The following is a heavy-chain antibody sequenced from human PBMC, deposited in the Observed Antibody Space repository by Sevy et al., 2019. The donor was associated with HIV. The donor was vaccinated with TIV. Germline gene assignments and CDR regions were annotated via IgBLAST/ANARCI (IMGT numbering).Heavy chain of an antibody. CDR1: GFTFSSYW. CDR2: IKQDGSEK. CDR3: ARARIGYCSSTSCYVGWFDP. Sequence: GSLRLSCAASGFTFSSYWMSWVRQAPGKGLEWVANIKQDGSEKYYVDSVKGRFTISRDNAKNSLYLQMNSLRAEDTAVYYCARARIGYCSSTSCYVGWFDPWGQGTLFTVSS. J-gene: IGHJ5*02. D-gene: IGHD2-2*01. V-gene: IGHV3-7*03.